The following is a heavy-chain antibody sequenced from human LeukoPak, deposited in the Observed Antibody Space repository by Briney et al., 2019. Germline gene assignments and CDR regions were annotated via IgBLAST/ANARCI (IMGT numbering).Heavy chain of an antibody. D-gene: IGHD4-23*01. CDR2: TSSSSNYI. J-gene: IGHJ4*02. CDR3: ARDKSATVVTRSYSY. Sequence: GGSLRLSCAASGFTFSSYSMNWVRQAPGKGLEWVSSTSSSSNYIYYADSVKGRFTISRDNAKNSLYLQMNSLRAEDTAVYYCARDKSATVVTRSYSYWGQGTLVTVSS. CDR1: GFTFSSYS. V-gene: IGHV3-21*01.